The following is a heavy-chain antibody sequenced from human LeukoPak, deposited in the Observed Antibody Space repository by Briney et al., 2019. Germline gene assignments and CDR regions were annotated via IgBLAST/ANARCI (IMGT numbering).Heavy chain of an antibody. V-gene: IGHV4-34*01. J-gene: IGHJ4*02. D-gene: IGHD3-10*01. CDR3: ARGGRSYYGSGSYYNY. CDR1: DGSVSGYY. CDR2: INHSGST. Sequence: SETLSLTCAVYDGSVSGYYWSWIRQPPGKGLEWIGEINHSGSTNYNPSLKSRVTISVDTSKNQFSLKLSSVTAADTAVYYCARGGRSYYGSGSYYNYWSQGTLVTVSS.